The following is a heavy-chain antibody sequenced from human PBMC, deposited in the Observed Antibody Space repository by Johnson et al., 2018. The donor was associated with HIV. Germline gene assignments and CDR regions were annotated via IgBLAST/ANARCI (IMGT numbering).Heavy chain of an antibody. CDR1: RFMFDDYA. D-gene: IGHD3-22*01. CDR3: ARDRRHYSDSSGYPDSDAFDI. CDR2: ISWNSGTT. Sequence: VQLVESGGGLVQPGRSLRLSCAASRFMFDDYAMHWVRQAPGKGLEWVSGISWNSGTTGYADSVKGRFTISSDNAKTSLYLQMNSLRAEDTALYYCARDRRHYSDSSGYPDSDAFDIWGQGTVVTVSS. J-gene: IGHJ3*02. V-gene: IGHV3-9*01.